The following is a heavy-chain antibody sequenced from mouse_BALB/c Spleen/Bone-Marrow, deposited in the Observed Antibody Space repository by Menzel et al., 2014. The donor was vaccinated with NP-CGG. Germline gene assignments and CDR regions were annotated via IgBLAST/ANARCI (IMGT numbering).Heavy chain of an antibody. CDR2: CRNKAKYYTT. CDR3: ARDVGYGNYFVY. D-gene: IGHD2-10*02. CDR1: GFTFSDFY. J-gene: IGHJ3*01. V-gene: IGHV7-1*02. Sequence: EVQVVESGGGLVQPGDSLRLSCATSGFTFSDFYMEWVRQPPGKRLEWIAACRNKAKYYTTEYSASVKGRFIVSRDTSQSGLYLQMNGLRAEDTAIYYCARDVGYGNYFVYWGQGTLVTVSA.